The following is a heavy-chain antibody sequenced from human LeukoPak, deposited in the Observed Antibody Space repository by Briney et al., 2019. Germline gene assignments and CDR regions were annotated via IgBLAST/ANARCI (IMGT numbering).Heavy chain of an antibody. V-gene: IGHV3-23*01. D-gene: IGHD2-2*01. CDR3: ARQVSCDTTTCYAGMPPDY. Sequence: GGSLRLSCAASAFTFSRNAMSWVRQTPGKGLELVTVISRGNGSTYYADPLRGRFTNSRDDSGNTLFLQMNSLRAEDTGVYYCARQVSCDTTTCYAGMPPDYWGQGTLVTVPS. CDR1: AFTFSRNA. CDR2: ISRGNGST. J-gene: IGHJ4*02.